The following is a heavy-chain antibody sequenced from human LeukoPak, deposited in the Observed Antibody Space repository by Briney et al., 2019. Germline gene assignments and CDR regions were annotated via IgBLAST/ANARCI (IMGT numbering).Heavy chain of an antibody. D-gene: IGHD3-10*01. Sequence: PGGSLRLSCAASGFTFSDYSMNWVRQAPGKGLEWVSSISSSSTYIFYADSVKGRFTISRDYAKNSLYLQMNSLSAEDTAVYFCARGQGVYASGSYPFDDWGQGTQVTVSS. V-gene: IGHV3-21*01. CDR2: ISSSSTYI. J-gene: IGHJ4*02. CDR3: ARGQGVYASGSYPFDD. CDR1: GFTFSDYS.